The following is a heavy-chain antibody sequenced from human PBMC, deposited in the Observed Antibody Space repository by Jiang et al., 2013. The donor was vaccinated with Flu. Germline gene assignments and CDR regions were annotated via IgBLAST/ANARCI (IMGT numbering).Heavy chain of an antibody. CDR1: GGSISSYY. D-gene: IGHD3-10*01. V-gene: IGHV4-59*01. Sequence: GSGLVKPSETLSLTCTVSGGSISSYYWSWIRQPPGKGLEWIGYIYYSGSTNYNPSLKSRVTISVDTSKNQFSLKLSSVTAADTAVYYCAREGGIRTITMVRGKTYGMDVWGKGTTVTVSS. CDR3: AREGGIRTITMVRGKTYGMDV. CDR2: IYYSGST. J-gene: IGHJ6*04.